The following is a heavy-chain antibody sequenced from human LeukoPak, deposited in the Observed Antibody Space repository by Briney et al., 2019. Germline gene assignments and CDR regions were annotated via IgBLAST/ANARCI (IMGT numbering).Heavy chain of an antibody. V-gene: IGHV4-59*01. CDR2: IYYSGST. D-gene: IGHD3-3*01. J-gene: IGHJ6*02. CDR3: ARGGDFWSGYGYYFYGMDV. CDR1: GGSISSYY. Sequence: PSETLSLTCTASGGSISSYYWSWIRQPPGKGLEWIGYIYYSGSTNYNPSLKSRVTISVDTSKNQFSLKLSSVTAADTAVYYCARGGDFWSGYGYYFYGMDVWGQGTTVTVSS.